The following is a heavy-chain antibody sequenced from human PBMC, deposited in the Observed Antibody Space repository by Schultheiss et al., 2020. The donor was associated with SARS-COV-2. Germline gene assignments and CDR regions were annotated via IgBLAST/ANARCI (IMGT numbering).Heavy chain of an antibody. CDR1: GGSISSYY. V-gene: IGHV4-59*08. CDR3: ARHLYDTQIDY. CDR2: IYYSGST. D-gene: IGHD3-22*01. J-gene: IGHJ4*02. Sequence: SQTLSLTCIVSGGSISSYYWSWIRQPPGKGLEWIGYIYYSGSTNYNPSLKSRVTISVDTSKNQFSLKLSSVTAADTAIYYCARHLYDTQIDYWGQGTLVTVSS.